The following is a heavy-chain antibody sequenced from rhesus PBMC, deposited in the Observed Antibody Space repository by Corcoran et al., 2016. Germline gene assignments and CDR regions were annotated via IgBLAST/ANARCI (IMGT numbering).Heavy chain of an antibody. CDR3: ARVLGRDRFDV. CDR2: IRSGGST. D-gene: IGHD3-34*01. V-gene: IGHV4-160*01. CDR1: GGSVRGYW. Sequence: QVQLQESGPGLVKPSETLSLTCAVYGGSVRGYWWGWIRQPPGKGLEWIGRIRSGGSTNYNPSLKSRVTISIDTSKNQFSLKLSSVTAADTAVYYCARVLGRDRFDVWGPGVLVTVSS. J-gene: IGHJ5-1*01.